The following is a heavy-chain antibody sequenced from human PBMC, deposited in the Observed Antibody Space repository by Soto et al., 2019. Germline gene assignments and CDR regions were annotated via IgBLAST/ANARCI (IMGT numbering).Heavy chain of an antibody. Sequence: QVQLVQSGAEVKKPGSSVKVSCKASGGTFSSYAISWVRQARGQGLEWMGGFIPIFGTANYAQKFQGRVTITADESTSTAYMELSRLRSEDTAVYYCARPHDSSGYLDDAFDIWGQGTMVTVSS. J-gene: IGHJ3*02. CDR1: GGTFSSYA. V-gene: IGHV1-69*12. CDR3: ARPHDSSGYLDDAFDI. D-gene: IGHD3-22*01. CDR2: FIPIFGTA.